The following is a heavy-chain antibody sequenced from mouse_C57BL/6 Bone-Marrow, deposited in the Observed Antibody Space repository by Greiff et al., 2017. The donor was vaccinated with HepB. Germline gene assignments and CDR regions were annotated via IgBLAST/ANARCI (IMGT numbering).Heavy chain of an antibody. CDR2: IDPSDSET. V-gene: IGHV1-52*01. CDR3: ARQRYYYGSSYWYFDV. CDR1: GYTFTSYW. Sequence: QVQLQQPGAELVRPGSSVKLSCKASGYTFTSYWMHWVKQRPIQGLEWIGNIDPSDSETHYNQKFKDKAPLTVDKSSSTAYMQLSSLTSEDSAVYYCARQRYYYGSSYWYFDVWGTGTTVTVSS. D-gene: IGHD1-1*01. J-gene: IGHJ1*03.